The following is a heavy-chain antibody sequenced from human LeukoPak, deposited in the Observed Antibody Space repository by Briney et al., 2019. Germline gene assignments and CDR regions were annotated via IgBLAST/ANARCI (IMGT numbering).Heavy chain of an antibody. Sequence: SETLSLTCTVSGGSISSSSYYWGWIRQPPGKGLEWIGSIYYSGSTYYNPSLKSRVTISVDTSKNQFSLKLSSVTAADTAVYYCARLGSGSYLGYFDYWGQGTLVTVSS. CDR3: ARLGSGSYLGYFDY. CDR2: IYYSGST. J-gene: IGHJ4*02. D-gene: IGHD1-26*01. CDR1: GGSISSSSYY. V-gene: IGHV4-39*07.